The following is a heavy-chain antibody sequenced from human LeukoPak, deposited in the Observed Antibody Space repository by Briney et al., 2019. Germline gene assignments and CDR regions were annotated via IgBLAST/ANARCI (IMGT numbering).Heavy chain of an antibody. D-gene: IGHD4-17*01. Sequence: GASVKVSCKASGYTFTGYYMHWVRQAPGQGLEWMGWINPNSGGTNYAQKFQGRVTMTRDTSISTAYMELSRLRSDDTAVYYCARDEDRYGDYPTGAIQYYYYYMDVWGKGTTVTVSS. CDR2: INPNSGGT. V-gene: IGHV1-2*02. CDR3: ARDEDRYGDYPTGAIQYYYYYMDV. J-gene: IGHJ6*03. CDR1: GYTFTGYY.